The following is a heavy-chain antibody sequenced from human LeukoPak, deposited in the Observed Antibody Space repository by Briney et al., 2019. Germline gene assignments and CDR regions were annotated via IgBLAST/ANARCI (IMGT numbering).Heavy chain of an antibody. CDR2: IKQDGSEK. Sequence: PGGSLRLSCAASGFTFSSYWMSWVRQAPGKGLEWVANIKQDGSEKYFVDSVKGRFTISRDNAKNSLYLQMDSLRAEDTAVYYCARDRGWYCSSTTCLTYYFDSWGPGTLVTVSS. J-gene: IGHJ4*02. D-gene: IGHD2-2*01. CDR3: ARDRGWYCSSTTCLTYYFDS. V-gene: IGHV3-7*01. CDR1: GFTFSSYW.